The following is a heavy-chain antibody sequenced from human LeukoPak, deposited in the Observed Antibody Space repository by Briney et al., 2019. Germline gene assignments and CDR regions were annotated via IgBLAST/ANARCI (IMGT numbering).Heavy chain of an antibody. CDR3: ARPYCTNGVCYFNY. D-gene: IGHD2-8*01. J-gene: IGHJ4*02. CDR1: GYTFTSYD. Sequence: ASVKVSCKASGYTFTSYDINWVRQATGQGLEWMGWMNPNSGNTGYAQKFQGRVTMTRNTSISTAYMELSSLRSEDTALYYCARPYCTNGVCYFNYWGQGTLVTVSS. V-gene: IGHV1-8*01. CDR2: MNPNSGNT.